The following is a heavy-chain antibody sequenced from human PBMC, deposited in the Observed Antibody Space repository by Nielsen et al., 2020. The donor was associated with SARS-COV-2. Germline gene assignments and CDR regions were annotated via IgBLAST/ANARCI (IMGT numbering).Heavy chain of an antibody. V-gene: IGHV3-21*04. CDR1: GFGFRTFA. J-gene: IGHJ4*02. Sequence: GESLKISCAASGFGFRTFAMIWVRQSPGKGLQWVSSISTGGGSTYYTDSLKGRFTISRDNAKNSLFLQMNSLRAEDTAVYFCARDDGNGVDYWGQGTLVTVSS. D-gene: IGHD5-24*01. CDR3: ARDDGNGVDY. CDR2: ISTGGGST.